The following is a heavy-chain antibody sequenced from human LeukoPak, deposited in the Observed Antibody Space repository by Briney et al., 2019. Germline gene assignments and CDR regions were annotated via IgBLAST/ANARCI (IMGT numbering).Heavy chain of an antibody. CDR2: IIPILGIA. Sequence: SVKVSCKASGGTFSSYAISWVRPAPGQGLEWMGRIIPILGIANYAQKFQGRVTITADKSTSTAYMELSSLRPEDTAVYYCAREASGITMVRGVTTDYWGQGTLVTVSS. V-gene: IGHV1-69*04. J-gene: IGHJ4*02. CDR3: AREASGITMVRGVTTDY. D-gene: IGHD3-10*01. CDR1: GGTFSSYA.